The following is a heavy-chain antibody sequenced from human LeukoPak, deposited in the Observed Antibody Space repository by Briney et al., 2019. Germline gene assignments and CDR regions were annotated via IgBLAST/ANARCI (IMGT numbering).Heavy chain of an antibody. CDR2: IKQDGSEK. Sequence: GGSLRLSCAASGFTFSSYWMSWVRQAPGKGLEWVANIKQDGSEKYYVDSVKGRFTISRDNAKNSLYLQMNSLRDDDTALYYCAREGSSGYLFDQWGQGTPVTVSS. J-gene: IGHJ4*02. V-gene: IGHV3-7*01. CDR3: AREGSSGYLFDQ. D-gene: IGHD3-22*01. CDR1: GFTFSSYW.